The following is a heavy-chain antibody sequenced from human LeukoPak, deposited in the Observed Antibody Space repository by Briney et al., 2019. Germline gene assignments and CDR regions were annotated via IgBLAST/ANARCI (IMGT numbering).Heavy chain of an antibody. Sequence: GASVTVSCKASGYTFTSYGISWVRQAPGQGLEWMGWISAYNGNTNYAQKLQGRVTMTTDTSTSTAYMELRSLRSDDTAVYYCARAGSIPNIVVVPAAVDYWGPGNPGHRLL. J-gene: IGHJ4*02. V-gene: IGHV1-18*01. CDR1: GYTFTSYG. CDR2: ISAYNGNT. D-gene: IGHD2-2*01. CDR3: ARAGSIPNIVVVPAAVDY.